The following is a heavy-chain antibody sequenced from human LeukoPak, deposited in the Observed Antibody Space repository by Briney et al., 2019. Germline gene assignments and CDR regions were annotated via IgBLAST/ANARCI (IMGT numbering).Heavy chain of an antibody. CDR2: ISGSGGST. V-gene: IGHV3-23*01. Sequence: GGSLRLSCAASGFTFSSYAMSWVRQAPGKGLEWVSAISGSGGSTYYADSVKGRFTISRDNSKNTLYLQMNSLRAEDTAVYYCAKRGEVRWLSTHDAFDIWGQGTMVTVSS. CDR3: AKRGEVRWLSTHDAFDI. D-gene: IGHD3-22*01. CDR1: GFTFSSYA. J-gene: IGHJ3*02.